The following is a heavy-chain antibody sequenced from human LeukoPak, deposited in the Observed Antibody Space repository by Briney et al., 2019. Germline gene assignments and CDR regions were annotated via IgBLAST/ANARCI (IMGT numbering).Heavy chain of an antibody. CDR2: TYYRSKWYN. V-gene: IGHV6-1*01. CDR3: AREVSSGWLGYYYYYMDV. CDR1: GDSVSSDSAA. Sequence: SQTLSLTCAISGDSVSSDSAAWNWIRQSPSRGLEWLGRTYYRSKWYNDYAVSVKSRITINPDTFKNQFSLQLNSVTPEDTAVYYCAREVSSGWLGYYYYYMDVWGKGTTVTVSS. D-gene: IGHD6-19*01. J-gene: IGHJ6*03.